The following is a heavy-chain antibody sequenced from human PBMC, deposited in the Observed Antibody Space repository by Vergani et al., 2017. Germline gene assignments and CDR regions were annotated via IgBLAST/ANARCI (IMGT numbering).Heavy chain of an antibody. D-gene: IGHD1-14*01. CDR3: ARQMGGYRNPGNSFDR. CDR2: IIPVYGTA. J-gene: IGHJ3*02. V-gene: IGHV1-69*13. Sequence: QVQLVQSGAEVKKPGSSVKVSCKASGGTFSSYAISWVRLAPGQGLEWMGGIIPVYGTASYAEKFQVRVTITADEATSTAYMELSSLRSDDTAVYYCARQMGGYRNPGNSFDRWGQGTMLTVSS. CDR1: GGTFSSYA.